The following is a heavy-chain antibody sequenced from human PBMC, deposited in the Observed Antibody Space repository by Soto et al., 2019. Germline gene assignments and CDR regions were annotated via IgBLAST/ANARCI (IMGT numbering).Heavy chain of an antibody. V-gene: IGHV3-23*01. CDR2: ISGRSGST. D-gene: IGHD3-9*01. Sequence: GGSLRLSCAASGFTFSSYAMSWVRQAPGKGLEWVSAISGRSGSTYYADSVKGRFTISRDNSKNTLYLQMDSLRAEDTAVYYCAKDKSVYDILTGYYRGFDYWGQGTLVTVSS. CDR1: GFTFSSYA. J-gene: IGHJ4*02. CDR3: AKDKSVYDILTGYYRGFDY.